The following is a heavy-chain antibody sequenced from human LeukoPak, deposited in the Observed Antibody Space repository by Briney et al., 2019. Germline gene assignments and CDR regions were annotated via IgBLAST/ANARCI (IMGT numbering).Heavy chain of an antibody. V-gene: IGHV4-39*07. CDR3: AKSNGYGLIDI. D-gene: IGHD3-10*01. Sequence: PSETLSLTCTVSGDSISTSNDYWGWIRQPPGKGREWIGNIFYRESTYYVPSRQIRLTLSLGPSRNQFSLKLNSVTAADTAVYYWAKSNGYGLIDIWGQGTMVTVSS. J-gene: IGHJ3*02. CDR1: GDSISTSNDY. CDR2: IFYREST.